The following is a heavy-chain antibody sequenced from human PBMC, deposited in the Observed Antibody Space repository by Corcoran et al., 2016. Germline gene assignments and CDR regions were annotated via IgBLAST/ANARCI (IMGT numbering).Heavy chain of an antibody. CDR3: AREYYYESSGFDAFDI. V-gene: IGHV3-53*01. CDR2: IYSGGST. J-gene: IGHJ3*02. CDR1: GFTVSSNY. D-gene: IGHD3-22*01. Sequence: EVQLVESGGGLIQPGGSLRLSCAASGFTVSSNYMSWVRQAPGKGLEWVSVIYSGGSTYYTDSVKGRFTISRDNSKNTLYLQMNSQRAEDTAVYYCAREYYYESSGFDAFDIWGQGTMVTVSS.